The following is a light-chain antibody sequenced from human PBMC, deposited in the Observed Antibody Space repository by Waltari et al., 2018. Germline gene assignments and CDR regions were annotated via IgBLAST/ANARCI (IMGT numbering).Light chain of an antibody. J-gene: IGLJ3*02. V-gene: IGLV2-11*01. CDR1: SSDVGGYDF. Sequence: QSALTQPASVSGSPGQSITISCTGTSSDVGGYDFLSWYQQHPGKAPKLIMYYVSQRPSGVPDRFSGSKSGNTASLTITGLQAEDEAEYYCCSHAGSDTFWVFGGGTKVTVL. CDR2: YVS. CDR3: CSHAGSDTFWV.